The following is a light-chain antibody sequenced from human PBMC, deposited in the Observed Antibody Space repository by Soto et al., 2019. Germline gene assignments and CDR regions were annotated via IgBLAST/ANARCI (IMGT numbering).Light chain of an antibody. CDR3: QQSYSIPWT. V-gene: IGKV1-39*01. J-gene: IGKJ1*01. CDR2: GAS. CDR1: HSVSSY. Sequence: DIQMTQSKSSLSASVRDRVTFTCRASHSVSSYLTWYQQKPGKAPKVRICGASRLQSGVASRFSGSGSGTDFTLTISLLQPEGFATYYRQQSYSIPWTFGQGTKVDI.